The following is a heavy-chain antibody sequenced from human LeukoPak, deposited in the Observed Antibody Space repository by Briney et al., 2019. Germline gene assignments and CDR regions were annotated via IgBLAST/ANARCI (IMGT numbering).Heavy chain of an antibody. CDR3: ARDIRLYEGASDI. D-gene: IGHD5/OR15-5a*01. CDR2: IGMRGNPI. V-gene: IGHV3-48*03. CDR1: GFSFSSYD. Sequence: GGSLRPSCAASGFSFSSYDMNWVRQAPGKGLEWVSYIGMRGNPIYYADSVKGRFTISRVNAENSLYLQMNSLRAEDTAVYYCARDIRLYEGASDIWGRGTMVTVSS. J-gene: IGHJ3*02.